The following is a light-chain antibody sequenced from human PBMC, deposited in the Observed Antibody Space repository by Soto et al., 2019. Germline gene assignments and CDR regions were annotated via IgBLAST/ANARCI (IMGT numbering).Light chain of an antibody. CDR3: QHSDGSPWT. CDR2: KAS. Sequence: DIQVTQFPSTLSASVGDRVTITCRASQSVGTWLAWFQQKPGKAPKVLIYKASNLETGVPSRFSGSGSGTAFTLTISSLHPDDFATYYCQHSDGSPWTFGQGTKVELK. CDR1: QSVGTW. V-gene: IGKV1-5*03. J-gene: IGKJ1*01.